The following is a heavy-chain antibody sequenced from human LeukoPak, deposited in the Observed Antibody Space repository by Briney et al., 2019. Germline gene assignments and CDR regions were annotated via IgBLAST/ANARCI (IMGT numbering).Heavy chain of an antibody. D-gene: IGHD5-12*01. CDR3: ARAQKVAPPSPLVY. Sequence: PGRSMRLSCAASGFTFSSYGMHWVRQAPGKGLEWVAVIWYDGSNKYYADSVKGRYTISRDNSKNTLYLQMNSLRAEDTAVYYCARAQKVAPPSPLVYWGQGTLVTVSS. J-gene: IGHJ4*02. CDR2: IWYDGSNK. V-gene: IGHV3-33*01. CDR1: GFTFSSYG.